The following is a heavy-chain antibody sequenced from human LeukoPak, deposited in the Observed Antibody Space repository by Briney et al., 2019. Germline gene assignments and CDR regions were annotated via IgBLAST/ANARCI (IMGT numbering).Heavy chain of an antibody. CDR2: ISAYNGNT. Sequence: GASVKVSCKASGYTFTSYGISWVRQAPGQGLEGMGWISAYNGNTNYAQKLQGRVTMTTDTSTSTAYMELRSLRSDDTAVYYCARVSDFWSGYYPDYYYYYMDVWGKGTTVTVSS. J-gene: IGHJ6*03. CDR3: ARVSDFWSGYYPDYYYYYMDV. D-gene: IGHD3-3*01. V-gene: IGHV1-18*01. CDR1: GYTFTSYG.